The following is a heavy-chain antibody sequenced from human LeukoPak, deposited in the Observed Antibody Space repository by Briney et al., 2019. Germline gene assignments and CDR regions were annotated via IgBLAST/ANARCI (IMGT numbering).Heavy chain of an antibody. J-gene: IGHJ5*02. D-gene: IGHD7-27*01. CDR2: IYYSGST. CDR1: GGSISNDGYY. V-gene: IGHV4-31*03. CDR3: ARDLTGDQFFDP. Sequence: SETLSLTCNVSGGSISNDGYYWSWIRQHPGKGLEWLGYIYYSGSTYYNPSLKSRVTLSVDTSKSQFSLRLSSVTAADAAVYYCARDLTGDQFFDPWGQGTLVTVSS.